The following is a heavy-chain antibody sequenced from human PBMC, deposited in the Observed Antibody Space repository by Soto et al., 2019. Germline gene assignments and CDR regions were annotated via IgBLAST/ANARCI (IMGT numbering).Heavy chain of an antibody. Sequence: QVQLQQWGAGLLKPSETLSLTCAVYGGSFSVYYWSWIRQPPGKGLEWLGVINHSGSTNYNPSLRSRVTIAVDTSKNQFSLKMSSVTAADTAVYYCASTVTTLYYYYGMDVWCQGTTVTVSS. CDR1: GGSFSVYY. J-gene: IGHJ6*02. V-gene: IGHV4-34*01. CDR2: INHSGST. D-gene: IGHD4-4*01. CDR3: ASTVTTLYYYYGMDV.